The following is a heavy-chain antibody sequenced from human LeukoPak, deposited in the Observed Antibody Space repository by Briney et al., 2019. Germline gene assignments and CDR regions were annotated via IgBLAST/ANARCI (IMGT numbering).Heavy chain of an antibody. CDR2: IYPGDSDT. J-gene: IGHJ5*01. CDR1: GYSFSTYC. V-gene: IGHV5-51*01. Sequence: GESLKIFCKGSGYSFSTYCIGWLRQMSGQGLEWMGSIYPGDSDTSYSPSFEGQVTISVDKSISTTYLQWGSLRASDSVMYYCVRPVGYGTRTINWFDSWGQGTLVTVSS. CDR3: VRPVGYGTRTINWFDS. D-gene: IGHD1-26*01.